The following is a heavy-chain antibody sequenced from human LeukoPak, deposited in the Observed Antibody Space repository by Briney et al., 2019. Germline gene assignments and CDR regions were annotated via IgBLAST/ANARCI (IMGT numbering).Heavy chain of an antibody. V-gene: IGHV3-11*05. J-gene: IGHJ4*02. D-gene: IGHD3-9*01. CDR2: ISSSSYT. CDR1: GFTFSDYY. CDR3: ARDRNDILTGYYTTFDY. Sequence: GGSLRLSCAASGFTFSDYYMSWIRQAPGKGLEWVSYISSSSYTNYADSVKGRFTISRDNAKNSLYLQMNSLRAEDTAVYYCARDRNDILTGYYTTFDYWGQGTLVTVSS.